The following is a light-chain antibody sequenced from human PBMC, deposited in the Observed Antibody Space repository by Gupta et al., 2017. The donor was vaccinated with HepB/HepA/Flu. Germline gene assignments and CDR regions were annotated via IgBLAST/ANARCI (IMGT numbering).Light chain of an antibody. CDR3: CSYAGRNTVV. CDR2: EVN. Sequence: QSALTQPASVSGSPGQSITISCTGSSSDVGTYVFVSWYQQYPGKAPKLIRYEVNKRPSGVSNRFSGSKSGNTDSLTISGLQAEDEAYYYCCSYAGRNTVVFGGGTKVTVL. V-gene: IGLV2-23*02. CDR1: SSDVGTYVF. J-gene: IGLJ2*01.